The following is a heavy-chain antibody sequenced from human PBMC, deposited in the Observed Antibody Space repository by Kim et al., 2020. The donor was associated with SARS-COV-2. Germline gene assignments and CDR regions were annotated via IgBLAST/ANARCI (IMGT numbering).Heavy chain of an antibody. CDR3: ARDVYYDSSGGEFDY. CDR1: GFTFSSYA. D-gene: IGHD3-22*01. CDR2: ISYDGSNK. Sequence: GGSLRLSCAASGFTFSSYAMHWVRQAPGKGLEWVAVISYDGSNKYYADSVKGRFTISRDNSKNTLYLQMNSLRAEDTAVYYCARDVYYDSSGGEFDYWGQGTLVTVSS. V-gene: IGHV3-30*04. J-gene: IGHJ4*02.